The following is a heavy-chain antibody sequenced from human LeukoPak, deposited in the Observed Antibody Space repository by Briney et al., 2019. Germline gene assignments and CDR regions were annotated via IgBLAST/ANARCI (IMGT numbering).Heavy chain of an antibody. V-gene: IGHV4-4*07. CDR3: ARISGSYSNWFDP. D-gene: IGHD1-26*01. CDR1: GYSISSGYY. CDR2: IYTSGST. Sequence: PSETLSLICTVSGYSISSGYYWSWIRQPAGKGLEWIGRIYTSGSTNYNPSLKSRVTMSVDTSKNQFSLKLSSVTAADTAVYYCARISGSYSNWFDPWGQGTLVTVSS. J-gene: IGHJ5*02.